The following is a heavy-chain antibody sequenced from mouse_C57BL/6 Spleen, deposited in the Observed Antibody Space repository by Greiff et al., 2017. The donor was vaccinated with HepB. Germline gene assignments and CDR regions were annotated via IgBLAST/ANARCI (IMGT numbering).Heavy chain of an antibody. V-gene: IGHV3-2*02. J-gene: IGHJ2*01. D-gene: IGHD1-2*01. CDR2: ISYSGST. CDR1: GYSITSGYG. CDR3: ARTARLKY. Sequence: EVQLQQSGPGLVKPSQSLSLTCTVTGYSITSGYGWNWIRQFPGNKLEWMGYISYSGSTNYNPSLKSRISITRDTSKNQVFLQLNSVTTEDTATYYCARTARLKYWGQGTTLTVSS.